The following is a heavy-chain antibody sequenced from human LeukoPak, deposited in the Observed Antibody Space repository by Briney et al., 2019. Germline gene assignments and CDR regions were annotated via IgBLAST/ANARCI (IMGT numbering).Heavy chain of an antibody. V-gene: IGHV3-43*01. CDR3: ATGDSSGYYSTAGGFDY. J-gene: IGHJ4*02. CDR1: GFPFDDYT. Sequence: GGSLRLSCAASGFPFDDYTMHWVRHAPGKGLEWVSLISWDGGSTYYADSVKGRFTISRDNSKNSLYLQMNSLRTEDTALYYCATGDSSGYYSTAGGFDYWGQGTLVTVSS. CDR2: ISWDGGST. D-gene: IGHD3-22*01.